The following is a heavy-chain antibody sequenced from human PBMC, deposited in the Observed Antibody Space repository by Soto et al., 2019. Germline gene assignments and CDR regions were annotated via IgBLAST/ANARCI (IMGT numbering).Heavy chain of an antibody. V-gene: IGHV4-4*07. CDR3: AQDVSSRRWFAP. CDR2: MQHTGNT. D-gene: IGHD3-16*01. J-gene: IGHJ5*02. Sequence: QVQLQESGPGLVKPSETLSLTCAVSGASIRSYHWSWIRQPAGKGLEWIGRMQHTGNTNYNPSLKSRVTMSVDTSTNQISLKMTSVTAADTAVYFCAQDVSSRRWFAPGGQGILVIVSS. CDR1: GASIRSYH.